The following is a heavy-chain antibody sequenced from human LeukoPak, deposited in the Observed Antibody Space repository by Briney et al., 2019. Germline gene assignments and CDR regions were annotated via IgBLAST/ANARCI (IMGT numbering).Heavy chain of an antibody. CDR1: RGSFSGYY. CDR3: ARGRRYSSSCFDI. D-gene: IGHD6-13*01. CDR2: INHSGST. J-gene: IGHJ3*02. V-gene: IGHV4-34*01. Sequence: PSETLSLTCAVYRGSFSGYYWSGIRQPPGKGLEWIGEINHSGSTNYNPSLKSRVTISVDTSKNQFSLKLSSVTAADTAVYYCARGRRYSSSCFDIWGQGTMVTVSS.